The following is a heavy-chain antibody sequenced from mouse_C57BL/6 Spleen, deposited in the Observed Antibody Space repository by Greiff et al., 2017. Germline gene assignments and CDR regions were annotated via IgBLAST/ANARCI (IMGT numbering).Heavy chain of an antibody. Sequence: VKLQESGAVLVRPGTSVKVSCKASGYAFTNYLIEWVKQRPGQGLEWIGVINPGSGGTNYNEKFKGKATMNADKSSSTAYMQLSSLTSEASAFYFCARGGGYYAYTMDYWGQGTPVTFSS. J-gene: IGHJ4*01. D-gene: IGHD2-3*01. CDR1: GYAFTNYL. V-gene: IGHV1-54*01. CDR2: INPGSGGT. CDR3: ARGGGYYAYTMDY.